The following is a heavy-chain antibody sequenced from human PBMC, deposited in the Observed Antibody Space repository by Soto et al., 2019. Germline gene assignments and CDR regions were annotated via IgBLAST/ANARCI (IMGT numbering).Heavy chain of an antibody. D-gene: IGHD5-12*01. Sequence: GGSLSLSCAPSGFTYSSYSMSSVRQAHGKGREWVSAVSGSGGSTYYADSVKGRFTISRDNSKNTLYLQMNSLRAEDTAVYYCAKDKKRSGYEYDYWGQGTLVTVSS. J-gene: IGHJ4*02. CDR3: AKDKKRSGYEYDY. CDR1: GFTYSSYS. CDR2: VSGSGGST. V-gene: IGHV3-23*01.